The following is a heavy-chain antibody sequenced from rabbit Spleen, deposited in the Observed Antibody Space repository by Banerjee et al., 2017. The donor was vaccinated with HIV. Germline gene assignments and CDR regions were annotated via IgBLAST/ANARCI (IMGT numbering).Heavy chain of an antibody. D-gene: IGHD6-1*01. V-gene: IGHV1S47*01. J-gene: IGHJ4*01. CDR1: GFSFSNYG. Sequence: QQQLVESGGGLVKPGASLTLTCTASGFSFSNYGVSWVRQAPGEGLEWIGYIEPIFGNTYYANWVNGRFTISSHNAQNTLYLQLSGLTAADTATYFCVRDQAGDADSGPYYLNLWGPGTLVTVS. CDR3: VRDQAGDADSGPYYLNL. CDR2: IEPIFGNT.